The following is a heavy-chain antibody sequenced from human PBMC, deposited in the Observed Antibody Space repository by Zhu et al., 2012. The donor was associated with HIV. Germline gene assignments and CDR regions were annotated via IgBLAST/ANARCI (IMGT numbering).Heavy chain of an antibody. D-gene: IGHD2-15*01. CDR2: IYHSGST. CDR3: ARRGYCSGGSCYWGGQRWFDP. Sequence: QVQLQESGPGLVKPSETLSLTCAVSGYSISSGYYWGWIRQPPGKGLEWIGSIYHSGSTYYNPSLKSRVTISVDTSKNQFSLKLSSVTAADTAVYYCARRGYCSGGSCYWGGQRWFDPVGPGNPGHRLL. J-gene: IGHJ5*02. CDR1: GYSISSGYY. V-gene: IGHV4-38-2*01.